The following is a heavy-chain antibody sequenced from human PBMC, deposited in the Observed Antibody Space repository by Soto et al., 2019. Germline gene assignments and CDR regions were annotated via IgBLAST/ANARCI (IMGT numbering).Heavy chain of an antibody. V-gene: IGHV3-33*01. CDR1: GITFSSYG. D-gene: IGHD6-13*01. J-gene: IGHJ4*02. CDR2: IWYDGSNK. CDR3: ARGSSSSWYVPFDY. Sequence: QVQLVESGGCVVQPGRSLRLSCAASGITFSSYGMHWVRQAPGKGLEWVAVIWYDGSNKYYADSVKGRFTISRDNSKNTLYLKMNSLRAEDTAVYYCARGSSSSWYVPFDYWGQGTLVTVSS.